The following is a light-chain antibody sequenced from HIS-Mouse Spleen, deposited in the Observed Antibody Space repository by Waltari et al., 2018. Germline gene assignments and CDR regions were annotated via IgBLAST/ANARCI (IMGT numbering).Light chain of an antibody. V-gene: IGLV2-14*03. CDR2: DVS. J-gene: IGLJ1*01. CDR3: SSYTSSSTLV. Sequence: QSALTQPASVSGSPGQSITISCTGTSSDVGGYNYVSWYQPHPGKAPKLMFYDVSNRTSWVSNRFSGSKYGNTASLTISGLQAEDEADYYCSSYTSSSTLVFGTGTKVTVL. CDR1: SSDVGGYNY.